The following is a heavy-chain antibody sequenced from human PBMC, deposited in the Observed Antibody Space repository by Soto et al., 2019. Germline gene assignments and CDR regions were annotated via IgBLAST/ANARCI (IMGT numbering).Heavy chain of an antibody. CDR3: VKDWSGGKCPCMDV. V-gene: IGHV3-23*01. J-gene: IGHJ6*02. CDR2: ISANGKHT. Sequence: EVRVLESGGGSVQPGGSLRLSCVASGFTFTMHAMTWVRQGPGMGPEWASSISANGKHTYYADSVKGRFTISRDNSKNTLYPQMNSLRVEDTAIYYCVKDWSGGKCPCMDVWGQGTTVTVSS. CDR1: GFTFTMHA. D-gene: IGHD3-3*01.